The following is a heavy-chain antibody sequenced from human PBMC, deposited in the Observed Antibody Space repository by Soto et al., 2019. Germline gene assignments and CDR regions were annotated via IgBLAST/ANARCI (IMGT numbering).Heavy chain of an antibody. CDR3: ARGGPYIVVATGGAFDI. V-gene: IGHV1-69*06. J-gene: IGHJ3*02. CDR1: GGTFSSYA. Sequence: SVKVSCKASGGTFSSYAISWVRQAPGQGLEWMGGIIPIFGTANYAQKFQGRVTITADKSTSTAYMELSSLRSEDTAVYYCARGGPYIVVATGGAFDIWGQGTMVTVSS. CDR2: IIPIFGTA. D-gene: IGHD2-15*01.